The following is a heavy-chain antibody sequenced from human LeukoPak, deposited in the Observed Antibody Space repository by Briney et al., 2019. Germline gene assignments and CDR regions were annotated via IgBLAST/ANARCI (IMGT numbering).Heavy chain of an antibody. V-gene: IGHV3-11*01. CDR3: ARRRDFFDY. J-gene: IGHJ4*02. CDR1: GFTLSDYY. Sequence: RSGGSLRLSCAASGFTLSDYYMSWIRQAPGKGLEWVSYISSSGSTMDYADSVKGRFTISRDNAKNSLYLQMSSLRAEDTAVYYCARRRDFFDYWGQGTLVTVSS. CDR2: ISSSGSTM.